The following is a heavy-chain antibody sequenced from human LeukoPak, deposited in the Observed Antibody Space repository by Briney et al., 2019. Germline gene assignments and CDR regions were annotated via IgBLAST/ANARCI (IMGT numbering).Heavy chain of an antibody. J-gene: IGHJ6*03. CDR1: GGSFSGYY. CDR3: ARGRQDVTMIVVVMTAVSYYLDV. CDR2: MDPSGST. V-gene: IGHV4-34*01. D-gene: IGHD3-22*01. Sequence: SETLSLTCAVYGGSFSGYYWTWIRQTPGKGLEWIGEMDPSGSTNYNPSLKSRVTISVDTSKNQFSLKLSSVTAADTAVYYCARGRQDVTMIVVVMTAVSYYLDVWGKGNTVTVS.